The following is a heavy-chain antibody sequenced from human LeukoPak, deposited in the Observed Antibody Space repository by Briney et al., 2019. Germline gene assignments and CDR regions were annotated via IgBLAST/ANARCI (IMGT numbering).Heavy chain of an antibody. V-gene: IGHV4-59*01. CDR3: ARGGYYGSGNDFRFDP. Sequence: SETLSLTCTVSGGSISSYYWSWIRQSPGKGLECIGYIHYTGSTNYNPSLKSRVTISVETSKNQFSLKLKSVTVADTAVYYCARGGYYGSGNDFRFDPWGQGTLVTVSS. J-gene: IGHJ5*02. CDR2: IHYTGST. CDR1: GGSISSYY. D-gene: IGHD3-10*01.